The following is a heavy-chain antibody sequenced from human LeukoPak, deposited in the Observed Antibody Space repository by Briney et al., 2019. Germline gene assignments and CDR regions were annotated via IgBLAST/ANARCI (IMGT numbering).Heavy chain of an antibody. CDR2: IHSSGST. D-gene: IGHD3-22*01. Sequence: PSETLSLTCTVSGGSISSYYWSWIRQPPGKGLEWIGRIHSSGSTNYNPSLKSRVTMSVDTSKNQFSLRLSSVTAADTAVYYCARDRYYYDSSASPFDYWGQGTLVTVSS. CDR1: GGSISSYY. CDR3: ARDRYYYDSSASPFDY. J-gene: IGHJ4*02. V-gene: IGHV4-4*07.